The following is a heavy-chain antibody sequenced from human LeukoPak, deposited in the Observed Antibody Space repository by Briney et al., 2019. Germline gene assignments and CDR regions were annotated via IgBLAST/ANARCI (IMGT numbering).Heavy chain of an antibody. D-gene: IGHD1-26*01. V-gene: IGHV3-48*03. Sequence: GGSLRLSCAASGFTFSSYEMNWVRQAPGKGLEWVSYISSSGSTKYYADSVKGRFTISRDNAKNSLYLQMNSLRAEDTAVYYCASHSGSYWGWFDPWGQGALVTVSS. CDR1: GFTFSSYE. CDR3: ASHSGSYWGWFDP. J-gene: IGHJ5*02. CDR2: ISSSGSTK.